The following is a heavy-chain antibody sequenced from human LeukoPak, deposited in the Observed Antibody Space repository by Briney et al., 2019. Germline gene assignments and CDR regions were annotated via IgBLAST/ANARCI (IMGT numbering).Heavy chain of an antibody. CDR1: GGSFSGYY. D-gene: IGHD5-12*01. CDR2: INHSGST. Sequence: PSETLSLTCAVYGGSFSGYYWSWIRQPPGKGLEWIGEINHSGSTNYNPSLKSRVTISVDTSKNQFSLKLSSVTAADTAVYYSARGRAVVATRLDYWGQGTLVTVSS. CDR3: ARGRAVVATRLDY. V-gene: IGHV4-34*01. J-gene: IGHJ4*02.